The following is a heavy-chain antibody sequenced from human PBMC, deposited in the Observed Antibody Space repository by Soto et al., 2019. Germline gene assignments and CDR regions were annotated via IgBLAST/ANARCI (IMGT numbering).Heavy chain of an antibody. CDR1: GGTFSSYA. CDR2: IIPIFGTA. V-gene: IGHV1-69*13. CDR3: ARDYVVVPAAISYYYGMDV. J-gene: IGHJ6*02. D-gene: IGHD2-2*01. Sequence: SVKVSCKASGGTFSSYAISWVRQAPGQGLEWMGGIIPIFGTANYAQKFQGRVTITADESTSTAYMELSSLRSEDTAVYYCARDYVVVPAAISYYYGMDVWGQGTTVTVSS.